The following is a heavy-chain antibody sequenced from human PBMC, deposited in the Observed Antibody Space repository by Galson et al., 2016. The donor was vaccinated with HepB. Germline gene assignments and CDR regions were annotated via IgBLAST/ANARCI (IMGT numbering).Heavy chain of an antibody. CDR3: ASDRLSSGNHLYC. V-gene: IGHV3-33*01. J-gene: IGHJ4*02. CDR2: IWNDGSNK. CDR1: GFTFSTYG. Sequence: SLRLSCAASGFTFSTYGMHGVRQAPGKGLEWVAVIWNDGSNKYYEDSVKGRFTISRDSSTLNLQMNSLRAEDTAVYYCASDRLSSGNHLYCWGQGTLVTVAS. D-gene: IGHD4-23*01.